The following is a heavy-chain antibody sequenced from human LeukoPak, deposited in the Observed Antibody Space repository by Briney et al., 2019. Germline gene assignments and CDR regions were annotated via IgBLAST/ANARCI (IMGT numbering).Heavy chain of an antibody. J-gene: IGHJ4*02. CDR2: ISYDGINQ. D-gene: IGHD1/OR15-1a*01. CDR1: AFTFSSYA. Sequence: PAGSLRLSCATYAFTFSSYAMHRLRQAPGKGLEWVALISYDGINQYYADSVKGRFIISRDNSKNTLYLQLNSLRLEDTAVYYCTLTTFGVVYYFDYWGQGTLVTVSS. CDR3: TLTTFGVVYYFDY. V-gene: IGHV3-30*04.